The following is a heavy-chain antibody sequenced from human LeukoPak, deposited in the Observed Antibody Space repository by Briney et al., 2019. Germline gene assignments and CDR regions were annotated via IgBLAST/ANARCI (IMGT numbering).Heavy chain of an antibody. D-gene: IGHD3-22*01. V-gene: IGHV1-69*04. J-gene: IGHJ4*02. Sequence: SVKVSCKASGGTFSSYTISWVRQAPGQGLEWMGRIIPILGIANYAQEFQGRVTITADKSTSTAYMELSSLRSEDTAVYYCARDQGINYYDSSGYPQTPSSFDYWGQGTLVTVSS. CDR1: GGTFSSYT. CDR2: IIPILGIA. CDR3: ARDQGINYYDSSGYPQTPSSFDY.